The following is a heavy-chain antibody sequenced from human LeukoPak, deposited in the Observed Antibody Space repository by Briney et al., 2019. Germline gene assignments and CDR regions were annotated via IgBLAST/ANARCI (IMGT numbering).Heavy chain of an antibody. CDR3: ARDVAAAGTNFDY. Sequence: GGSLRLSCAASGFTFSSYSMNWVRQAPGKGLEWVSSISSSSSYIYYADSVKGRFTISRDNAKNSLCLQMNSLRAEDTAVYYCARDVAAAGTNFDYWGQGTLVTVSS. D-gene: IGHD6-13*01. V-gene: IGHV3-21*01. CDR1: GFTFSSYS. CDR2: ISSSSSYI. J-gene: IGHJ4*02.